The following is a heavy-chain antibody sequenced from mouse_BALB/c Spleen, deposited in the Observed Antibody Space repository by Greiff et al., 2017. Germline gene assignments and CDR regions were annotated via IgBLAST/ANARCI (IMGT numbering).Heavy chain of an antibody. V-gene: IGHV5-6-5*01. CDR1: GFTFSSYA. J-gene: IGHJ1*01. D-gene: IGHD1-2*01. CDR2: ISSGGST. CDR3: ARALRLYWYFDV. Sequence: EVKLVESGGGLVKPGGSLKLSCAASGFTFSSYAMSWVRQTPEKRLEWVASISSGGSTYYPDSVKGRFTISRDNARNILYLQMSSLRSEDTAMYYCARALRLYWYFDVWGAGTTVTVSS.